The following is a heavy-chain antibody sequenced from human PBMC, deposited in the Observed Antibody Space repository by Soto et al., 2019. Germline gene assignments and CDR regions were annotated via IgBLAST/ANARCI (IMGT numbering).Heavy chain of an antibody. Sequence: GGSLRLSCAASGLTFSTYWMHWIRQVPGKGLEWVSRINSDASHTYYADSVKGRFTISRDNAKNTLHLEMNSLRAEDTAVYYCARGSHYYDSSGYLKFDPWGEGTLVTVSS. CDR2: INSDASHT. CDR3: ARGSHYYDSSGYLKFDP. CDR1: GLTFSTYW. V-gene: IGHV3-74*01. J-gene: IGHJ5*02. D-gene: IGHD3-22*01.